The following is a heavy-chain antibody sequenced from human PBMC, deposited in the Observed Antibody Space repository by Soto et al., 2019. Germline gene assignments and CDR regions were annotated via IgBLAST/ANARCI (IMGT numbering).Heavy chain of an antibody. J-gene: IGHJ6*02. D-gene: IGHD3-10*01. CDR3: AKLLDAYYYYGMDV. V-gene: IGHV3-23*01. CDR1: GFTFSSYA. CDR2: ISGSGSST. Sequence: PGGSLRLSCAASGFTFSSYAMSWVRQAPGKGLELVSAISGSGSSTYYADSVKGRITISRDNSKNTLYLHGNSLRAEDTAVYYRAKLLDAYYYYGMDVWGQGTTVTVSS.